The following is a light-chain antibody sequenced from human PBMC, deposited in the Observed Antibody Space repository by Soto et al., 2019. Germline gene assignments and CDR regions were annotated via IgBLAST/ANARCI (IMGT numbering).Light chain of an antibody. J-gene: IGLJ1*01. Sequence: QSVLTQPASVSGSPGQSITISCTGTSSDVGGNKYVSWYQHYPSKAPKIMICDVSNRPSGVSNSFSGSKSGNTASLTISGLQAEDEADYYCSAFTGTTYGFGTGTKVTVL. CDR2: DVS. V-gene: IGLV2-14*03. CDR1: SSDVGGNKY. CDR3: SAFTGTTYG.